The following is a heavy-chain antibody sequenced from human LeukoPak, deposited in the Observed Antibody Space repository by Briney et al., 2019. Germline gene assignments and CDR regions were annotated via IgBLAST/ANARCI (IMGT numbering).Heavy chain of an antibody. D-gene: IGHD2-21*02. CDR3: ARGLYCGGDCYPFLY. V-gene: IGHV3-66*01. CDR2: IYNGGST. Sequence: GGSLRLSCAASGFTVSSNYMSWVRQAPGKGLEWVSVIYNGGSTYYADSVKGRFTISRDNSKNTLYLQMNSLRAEDTAVYYCARGLYCGGDCYPFLYWGQGTLVTVSS. CDR1: GFTVSSNY. J-gene: IGHJ4*02.